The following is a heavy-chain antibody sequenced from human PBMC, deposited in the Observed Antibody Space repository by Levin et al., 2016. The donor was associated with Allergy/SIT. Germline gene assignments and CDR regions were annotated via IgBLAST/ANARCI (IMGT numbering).Heavy chain of an antibody. V-gene: IGHV4-59*11. CDR2: IFNGGNI. CDR3: ARLPWNPWGLLGYFDL. Sequence: GSLRLSCSISGASIRSHYWSWIRQSPGKGLEWIGYIFNGGNINYNPSLKSRATISLDTSKNQFSLTLGSVTAADTAVYFCARLPWNPWGLLGYFDLWGRGTLVTVSS. D-gene: IGHD2-8*01. CDR1: GASIRSHY. J-gene: IGHJ2*01.